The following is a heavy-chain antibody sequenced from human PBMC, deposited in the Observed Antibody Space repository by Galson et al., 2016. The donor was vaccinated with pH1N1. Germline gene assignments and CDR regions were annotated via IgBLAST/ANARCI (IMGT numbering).Heavy chain of an antibody. CDR2: FHTSGST. CDR3: ARPEYVDVDLKDWYFDL. J-gene: IGHJ2*01. Sequence: TLSLTCTVSGVSVNSPTYYWSWIRQPAGKGLEWIGRFHTSGSTNYKPSLNSRVTTSVDTSKKHVSLKLSSVTAADTAVYYCARPEYVDVDLKDWYFDLWGRGTLVTVSS. D-gene: IGHD3-16*01. CDR1: GVSVNSPTYY. V-gene: IGHV4-61*02.